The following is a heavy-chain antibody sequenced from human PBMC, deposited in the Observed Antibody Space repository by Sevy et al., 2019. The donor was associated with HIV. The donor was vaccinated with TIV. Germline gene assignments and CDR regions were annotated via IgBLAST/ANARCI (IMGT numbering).Heavy chain of an antibody. Sequence: GGSLRLSCAASGFTFSSYAMSWVRQAPGKGLEWVSAISGSGYLTYYTDPVKGRFTISRDNSNNTLYLQMNSLRAEDTTVHYCAKEGGGYYYDSSGLFDYWGQGTLVTVSS. J-gene: IGHJ4*02. V-gene: IGHV3-23*01. CDR1: GFTFSSYA. CDR3: AKEGGGYYYDSSGLFDY. D-gene: IGHD3-22*01. CDR2: ISGSGYLT.